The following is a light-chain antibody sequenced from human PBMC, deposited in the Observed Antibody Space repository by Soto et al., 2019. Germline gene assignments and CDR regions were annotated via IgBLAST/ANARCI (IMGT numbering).Light chain of an antibody. CDR3: SSYTSSSTSYV. J-gene: IGLJ1*01. CDR1: SSDVGGYNY. CDR2: DVS. Sequence: QSVLTQPASVYGSPGESISISRTGTSSDVGGYNYVSWYQQHPGKAPKLMIYDVSNRPSGVSNRFSGSKSGNTASLTISGLQAEDEADYYCSSYTSSSTSYVFGTGTKVTVL. V-gene: IGLV2-14*01.